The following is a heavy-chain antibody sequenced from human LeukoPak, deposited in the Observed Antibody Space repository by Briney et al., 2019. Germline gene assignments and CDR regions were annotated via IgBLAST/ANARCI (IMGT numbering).Heavy chain of an antibody. Sequence: GGSLRLSCAASGFTFSSYAMHWVRQAPGKGLEWVAVISYDGSNKYYADSVKGRFTISRDNSKNTLYLQMNSLRAEDTAVYYCARDLIPNTGSSNYWGQGTLVTVSS. D-gene: IGHD6-13*01. J-gene: IGHJ4*02. CDR3: ARDLIPNTGSSNY. CDR1: GFTFSSYA. CDR2: ISYDGSNK. V-gene: IGHV3-30*04.